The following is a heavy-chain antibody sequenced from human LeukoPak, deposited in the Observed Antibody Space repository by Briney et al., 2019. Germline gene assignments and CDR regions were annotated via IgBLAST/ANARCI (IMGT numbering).Heavy chain of an antibody. CDR3: ARVSGVIAAAGTIDY. V-gene: IGHV3-21*01. CDR2: ISSSSSYI. D-gene: IGHD6-13*01. Sequence: GSLRLSCAASGFTFSSYSMNWVRQAPGKGLEWVSSISSSSSYIYYADSVKGRFTISRDNAKNSLYLQMNSLRAEDTAVYYYARVSGVIAAAGTIDYWGQGTLVTVSS. J-gene: IGHJ4*02. CDR1: GFTFSSYS.